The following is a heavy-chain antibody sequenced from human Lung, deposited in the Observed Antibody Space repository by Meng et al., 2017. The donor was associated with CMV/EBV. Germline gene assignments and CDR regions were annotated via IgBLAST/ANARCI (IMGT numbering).Heavy chain of an antibody. D-gene: IGHD6-6*01. CDR3: TTYGAARKFDY. J-gene: IGHJ4*02. V-gene: IGHV3-15*01. CDR2: IKTKTEGGTT. Sequence: AASGFRFSNAWMSWVRQAPGKGLEWVGRIKTKTEGGTTDYGAPVKGRFTISRDDSKNTLYLQMNSLKTEDTAVYYCTTYGAARKFDYWGQGTLVTVSS. CDR1: GFRFSNAW.